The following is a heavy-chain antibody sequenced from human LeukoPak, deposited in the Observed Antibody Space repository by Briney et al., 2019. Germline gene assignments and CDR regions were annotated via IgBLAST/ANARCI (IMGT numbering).Heavy chain of an antibody. V-gene: IGHV1-69*05. Sequence: GASVKVSCKASGYTFTSYDINWVRQATGQGLEWMGRIIPIFGTANYAQKFQGRVTITTDESTSTAYMELSSLRSEDTAVYYCARESLWPLYYYMAVWGKGTTVTVSS. D-gene: IGHD3-10*01. J-gene: IGHJ6*03. CDR2: IIPIFGTA. CDR1: GYTFTSYD. CDR3: ARESLWPLYYYMAV.